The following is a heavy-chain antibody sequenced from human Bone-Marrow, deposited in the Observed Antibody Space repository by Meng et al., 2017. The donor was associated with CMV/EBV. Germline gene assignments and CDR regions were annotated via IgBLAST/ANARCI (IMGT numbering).Heavy chain of an antibody. CDR2: INPNSGDT. J-gene: IGHJ4*02. D-gene: IGHD3-22*01. V-gene: IGHV1-2*02. CDR3: ARDSPIGFYDSSGFYHNIRYYFDF. Sequence: YIHWVRQAPGQGLEWMGWINPNSGDTKYAQKFQGRVTMTRDTSIGRAYMDPRRLRSDDTAVYYCARDSPIGFYDSSGFYHNIRYYFDFWGQGTLVTVSS. CDR1: Y.